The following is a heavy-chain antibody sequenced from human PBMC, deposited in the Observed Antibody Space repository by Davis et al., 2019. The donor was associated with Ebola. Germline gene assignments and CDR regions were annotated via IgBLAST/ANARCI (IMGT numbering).Heavy chain of an antibody. D-gene: IGHD5-18*01. CDR2: ISWNSDSV. CDR3: ARDSLRYSAAYGGWLDP. V-gene: IGHV3-9*01. J-gene: IGHJ5*02. CDR1: GFTFDDYA. Sequence: PGGSLRLSCVGSGFTFDDYAMHWVRQVPGKGLERVSSISWNSDSVGYVDSVKGRFTISKDNAKNTLYLQMNGLRADDTAMYYCARDSLRYSAAYGGWLDPWGQGTLVTVSS.